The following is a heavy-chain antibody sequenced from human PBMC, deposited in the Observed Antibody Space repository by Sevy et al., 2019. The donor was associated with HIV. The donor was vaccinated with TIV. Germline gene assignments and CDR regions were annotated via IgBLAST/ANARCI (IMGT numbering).Heavy chain of an antibody. CDR1: GGSISSYY. CDR2: IYYSGST. D-gene: IGHD6-19*01. CDR3: ARLLNTGYSSGWYSGYYGMDV. J-gene: IGHJ6*02. Sequence: SETLSLTCTVSGGSISSYYWSWIRQPPGKGLEWIGYIYYSGSTNYNPSLKSRFTISVDTSKNQFSLKLSSVTAADTAVYYCARLLNTGYSSGWYSGYYGMDVWGQGTTVTVSS. V-gene: IGHV4-59*12.